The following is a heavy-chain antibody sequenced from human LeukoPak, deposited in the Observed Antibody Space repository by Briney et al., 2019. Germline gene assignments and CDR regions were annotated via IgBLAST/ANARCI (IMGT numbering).Heavy chain of an antibody. D-gene: IGHD6-19*01. CDR2: IEYSGST. CDR3: ARLAHSSGYLAFHY. CDR1: GGSIGSRYHY. Sequence: PSETLSLICSVSGGSIGSRYHYWGWIRQPPGKGLEWIGSIEYSGSTYYNPPLKSRVIMSVDTSKKQFSLKVTSVTAADTAVYYCARLAHSSGYLAFHYWGQETLVTVSS. V-gene: IGHV4-39*01. J-gene: IGHJ4*02.